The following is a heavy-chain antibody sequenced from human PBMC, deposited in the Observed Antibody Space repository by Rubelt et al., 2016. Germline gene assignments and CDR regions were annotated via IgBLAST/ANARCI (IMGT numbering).Heavy chain of an antibody. CDR1: GDSISSYY. CDR2: IYYSGST. Sequence: QVQLQESGPGLVKPSETLSLTCTVSGDSISSYYWSWIRQPPGKGLEWIGYIYYSGSTNYNPSLKSRVTISVDTSKNQFSLKLSSVTAADTAVYYCARHGHPEGYYDSSGYYNYFDYWGQGTLVTVSS. D-gene: IGHD3-22*01. CDR3: ARHGHPEGYYDSSGYYNYFDY. V-gene: IGHV4-59*08. J-gene: IGHJ4*02.